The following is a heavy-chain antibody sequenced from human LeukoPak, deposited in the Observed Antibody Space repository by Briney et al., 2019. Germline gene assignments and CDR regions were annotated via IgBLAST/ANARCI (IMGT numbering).Heavy chain of an antibody. D-gene: IGHD3-10*01. CDR2: IIPIFGTA. Sequence: SVKVSCKASGGTFSSYAISWVRQAPGQGLEWMGGIIPIFGTANYAQKFQGRVTITADESTSTAYMELSSLRSEDAAVYYCARDRLDYYGSGSYYNGLDYWGQGTLVTVSS. CDR3: ARDRLDYYGSGSYYNGLDY. V-gene: IGHV1-69*13. J-gene: IGHJ4*02. CDR1: GGTFSSYA.